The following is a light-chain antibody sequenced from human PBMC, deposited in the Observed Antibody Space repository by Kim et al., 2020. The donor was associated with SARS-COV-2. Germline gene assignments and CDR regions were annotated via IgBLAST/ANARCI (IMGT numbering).Light chain of an antibody. V-gene: IGKV3-20*01. CDR1: QSVRSSY. J-gene: IGKJ5*01. Sequence: EIVLTQFPGTLSLSPGDRATLSCRASQSVRSSYLAWYQQKPGLAPSLLIYGASSRATGIPDRFIGSGSGTDFTLTITRLEPEDFAVYYCQHYGSSPPITFGQGTRLEIK. CDR2: GAS. CDR3: QHYGSSPPIT.